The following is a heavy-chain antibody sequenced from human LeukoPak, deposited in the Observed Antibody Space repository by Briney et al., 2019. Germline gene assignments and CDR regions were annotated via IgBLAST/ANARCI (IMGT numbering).Heavy chain of an antibody. D-gene: IGHD2-15*01. J-gene: IGHJ4*02. V-gene: IGHV4-59*01. CDR1: GGSISSYY. Sequence: PSETLSLTCTVSGGSISSYYWSWIRQPPGKGLEWLGYSYYSGSTNYNPSLKSRVTISLDTSKNQFSLKLSSVTAADTALYYCATSARTYIGSSLDYWGQGTLVTVSS. CDR2: SYYSGST. CDR3: ATSARTYIGSSLDY.